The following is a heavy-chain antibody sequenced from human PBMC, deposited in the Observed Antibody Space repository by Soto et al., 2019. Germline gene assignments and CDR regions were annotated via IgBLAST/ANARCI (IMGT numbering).Heavy chain of an antibody. D-gene: IGHD3-10*01. J-gene: IGHJ4*02. CDR1: GFSLSTSGVG. Sequence: QITLKESGPTLVKPTQTLTLTCTFSGFSLSTSGVGVGWIRQPPGKALEWLALIYWDDDKRYSPSLKSRLTITNHTSKNQVVLTMTDMDPVDTATYYCAHLIYGSGSYYNPYFDYWGQGTLVTVSS. CDR2: IYWDDDK. V-gene: IGHV2-5*02. CDR3: AHLIYGSGSYYNPYFDY.